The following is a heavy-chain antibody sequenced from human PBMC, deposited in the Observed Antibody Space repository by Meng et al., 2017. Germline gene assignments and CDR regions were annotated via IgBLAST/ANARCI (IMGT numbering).Heavy chain of an antibody. CDR3: ATRGNPYLNC. V-gene: IGHV1-18*01. J-gene: IGHJ4*02. CDR1: GYTLSSDG. Sequence: QRGSWVKKPGASVKVPCEASGYTLSSDGFSWVRQAPGKGLEWLGWINTYNGKTDYAQKFQGRITMTTDTFTSTAYMELRNLRSDDTAVYYCATRGNPYLNCWGQGTLVTVSS. CDR2: INTYNGKT.